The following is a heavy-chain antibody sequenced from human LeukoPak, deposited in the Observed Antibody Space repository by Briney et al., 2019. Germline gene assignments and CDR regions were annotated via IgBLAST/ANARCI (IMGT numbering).Heavy chain of an antibody. CDR1: GFTFSSYA. D-gene: IGHD4-23*01. Sequence: PGGSLRLSCAASGFTFSSYAMHWVRQAPGKGLEWVAVISYDGSNKYYADSVKGRFTISRDNSKNTLYLQMNSLRAEDTAVYYCARDVYGGGDDAFDIWGQGTMVTVSS. CDR2: ISYDGSNK. V-gene: IGHV3-30-3*01. CDR3: ARDVYGGGDDAFDI. J-gene: IGHJ3*02.